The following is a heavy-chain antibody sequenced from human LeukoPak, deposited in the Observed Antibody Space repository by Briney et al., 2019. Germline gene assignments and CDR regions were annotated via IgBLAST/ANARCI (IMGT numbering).Heavy chain of an antibody. Sequence: SETLSLTCTVSGGSISSYYWGWIRQPPGKGLEWIGSIYYSGSTYYNPSLKSRVTISVDTSKNQFSLKLSSVTAADTAVYYCARLGVAAAGKFYWGQGTLVTVSS. J-gene: IGHJ4*02. D-gene: IGHD6-13*01. CDR2: IYYSGST. V-gene: IGHV4-39*01. CDR1: GGSISSYY. CDR3: ARLGVAAAGKFY.